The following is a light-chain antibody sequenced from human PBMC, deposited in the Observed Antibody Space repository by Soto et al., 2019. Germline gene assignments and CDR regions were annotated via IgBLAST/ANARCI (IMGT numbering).Light chain of an antibody. Sequence: DIQMTQSPSTLSASVGDRVTITCRASQSISSWLAWYQQKPGKASRLLIYKASDLQSGVPSRFSGSGSGTDFTLTFSSLQPDDFATYSCQQYNSYSPLTFGGGAKV. V-gene: IGKV1-5*03. CDR1: QSISSW. CDR2: KAS. CDR3: QQYNSYSPLT. J-gene: IGKJ4*01.